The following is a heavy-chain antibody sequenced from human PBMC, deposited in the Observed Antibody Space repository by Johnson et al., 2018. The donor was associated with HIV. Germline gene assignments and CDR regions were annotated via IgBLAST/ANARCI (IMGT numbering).Heavy chain of an antibody. J-gene: IGHJ3*01. D-gene: IGHD2-21*01. CDR2: IYNDGSRT. Sequence: MQLVESGGGLVQPGGSLRLSCAASGFAFRTYWMVWVRQVPGKRPVWVARIYNDGSRTTYADSVRGRLTISRDNAKYTVDLQMNSLRVEDTAVYYCAKVDCGGDTCAGYDPFDLWGQGTLVTVSS. CDR1: GFAFRTYW. CDR3: AKVDCGGDTCAGYDPFDL. V-gene: IGHV3-74*03.